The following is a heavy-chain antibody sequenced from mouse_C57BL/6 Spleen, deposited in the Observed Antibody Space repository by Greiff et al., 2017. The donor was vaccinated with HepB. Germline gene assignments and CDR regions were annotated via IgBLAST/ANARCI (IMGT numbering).Heavy chain of an antibody. D-gene: IGHD2-4*01. Sequence: VQLQQSGPELVKPGASVKISCKASGYAFSSSWMNWVKQRPGKGLEWIGRIYPGDGDTNYNGKFKGKATLTADKSSSTAYMQLSSLTSEDSAVYFCASGRGYDYGWFAYWGQGTLVTVSA. CDR2: IYPGDGDT. V-gene: IGHV1-82*01. CDR1: GYAFSSSW. CDR3: ASGRGYDYGWFAY. J-gene: IGHJ3*01.